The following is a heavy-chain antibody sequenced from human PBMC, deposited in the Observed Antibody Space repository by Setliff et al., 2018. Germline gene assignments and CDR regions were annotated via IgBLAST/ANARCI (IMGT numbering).Heavy chain of an antibody. CDR1: GGTFSSYA. CDR3: ARDLIDPDYGDYLSSYYYGMDV. J-gene: IGHJ6*02. V-gene: IGHV1-69*13. CDR2: IIPTFGTA. D-gene: IGHD4-17*01. Sequence: SVKVSCKASGGTFSSYAISWVRQAPGQGLEWMGGIIPTFGTANYAQKFQGRVTITADESTSTAYMELSSLRSEDTAVYYCARDLIDPDYGDYLSSYYYGMDVWGQGTTVTVSS.